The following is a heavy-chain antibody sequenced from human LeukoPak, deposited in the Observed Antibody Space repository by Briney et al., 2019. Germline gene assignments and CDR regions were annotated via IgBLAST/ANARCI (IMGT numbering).Heavy chain of an antibody. Sequence: PSETLSLTCTVSGGSISSGGYYWSWIRQHPGKGLEWIGYIYYSGSTYYNPSLKSRVTISVDTSKNQFSLKVSSVTAADTAVYYCAREVSRWPYYFDYWGQGTLVTVSS. J-gene: IGHJ4*02. CDR3: AREVSRWPYYFDY. CDR1: GGSISSGGYY. CDR2: IYYSGST. D-gene: IGHD4-23*01. V-gene: IGHV4-30-4*08.